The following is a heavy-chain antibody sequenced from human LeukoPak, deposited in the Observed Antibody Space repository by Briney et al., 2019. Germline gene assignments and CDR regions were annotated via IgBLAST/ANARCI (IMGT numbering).Heavy chain of an antibody. Sequence: ASAKVSCKASGGTFSSYAISWVRQAPGQGLEWMGGIIPIFGTANYAQKFQGRVTITTDESTSTAYMGLSSLRSEDTAVYYCAERRTTVTTGDNWFDPWGQGTLVTVSS. CDR2: IIPIFGTA. CDR3: AERRTTVTTGDNWFDP. V-gene: IGHV1-69*05. J-gene: IGHJ5*02. D-gene: IGHD4-11*01. CDR1: GGTFSSYA.